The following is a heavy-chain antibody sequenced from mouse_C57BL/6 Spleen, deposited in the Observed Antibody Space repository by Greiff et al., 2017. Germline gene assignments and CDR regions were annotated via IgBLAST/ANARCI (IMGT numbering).Heavy chain of an antibody. Sequence: VKVVDSGPGLVAPSQSLSITCTVSGFSLTSYAISWVRQPPGKGLEWLGVIWTGGGTNYNSALKSRLSISKDNSKSQVFLKMNSLQTDDTARYYCARNDYYGSSYGNYFDYWGQGTTLTVSS. CDR3: ARNDYYGSSYGNYFDY. CDR2: IWTGGGT. CDR1: GFSLTSYA. D-gene: IGHD1-1*01. V-gene: IGHV2-9-1*01. J-gene: IGHJ2*01.